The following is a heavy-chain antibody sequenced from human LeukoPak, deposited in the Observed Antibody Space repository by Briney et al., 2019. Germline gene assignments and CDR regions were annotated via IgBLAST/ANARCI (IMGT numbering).Heavy chain of an antibody. CDR3: ARGSIHGRIADFDY. J-gene: IGHJ4*02. Sequence: GASVKVSCKASGGTFSSYAISWVRQAPGQGLEWMGWINPNSGGTNYAQKFQGRVTMTRDTSISTAYMELSRLRSDDTAVYYCARGSIHGRIADFDYWGQGTLVTVSS. D-gene: IGHD6-13*01. CDR2: INPNSGGT. V-gene: IGHV1-2*02. CDR1: GGTFSSYA.